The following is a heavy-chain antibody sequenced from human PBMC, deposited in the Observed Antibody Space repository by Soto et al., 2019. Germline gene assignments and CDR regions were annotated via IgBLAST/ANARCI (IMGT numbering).Heavy chain of an antibody. CDR2: ISAYNGNT. J-gene: IGHJ6*02. D-gene: IGHD2-8*01. CDR3: ARGGIYCTSGLCSFYGMDV. CDR1: GYTFTSYG. Sequence: QVQLVQSGAEVKKPGASVKVSCKASGYTFTSYGISWVRQAPGQGLEWMGWISAYNGNTNYAQKSKGRVTMTADTSTSTAYMELRSLRSDDTAVYSCARGGIYCTSGLCSFYGMDVWGQGTTVTVSS. V-gene: IGHV1-18*01.